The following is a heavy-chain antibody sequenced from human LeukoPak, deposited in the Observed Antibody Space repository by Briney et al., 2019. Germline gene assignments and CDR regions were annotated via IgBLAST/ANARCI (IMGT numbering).Heavy chain of an antibody. CDR3: ARGQFRLHSYDGSTFDY. CDR2: ISYEGRNK. D-gene: IGHD3-22*01. V-gene: IGHV3-30*04. J-gene: IGHJ4*02. Sequence: GGSLRLSCAASGFTFSNYAMHWVRQAPGKGLEWVAVISYEGRNKQYADSAKGRFTISRDNSKNTLYLQTNSLRAEDTAVYYCARGQFRLHSYDGSTFDYWGQGTLVSVSS. CDR1: GFTFSNYA.